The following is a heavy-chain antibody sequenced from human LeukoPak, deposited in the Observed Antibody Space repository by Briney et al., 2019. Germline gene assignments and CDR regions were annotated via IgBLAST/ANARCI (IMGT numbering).Heavy chain of an antibody. Sequence: SETLSLTCAVYGGSFSDYYWSWIRQSPGKGLEWVGEISHSRSTNYNPSLKSRVTMSVDTSKNQFSLKLSSVTALDTAVYYCARKGRVSAFDIWGQGTMVTVSS. D-gene: IGHD6-13*01. CDR3: ARKGRVSAFDI. V-gene: IGHV4-34*01. CDR2: ISHSRST. J-gene: IGHJ3*02. CDR1: GGSFSDYY.